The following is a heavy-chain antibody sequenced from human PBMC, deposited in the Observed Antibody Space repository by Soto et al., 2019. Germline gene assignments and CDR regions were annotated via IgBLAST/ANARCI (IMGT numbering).Heavy chain of an antibody. CDR1: GGTFSSYA. CDR3: AHYDFWSGYTTGYYYGMEV. D-gene: IGHD3-3*01. V-gene: IGHV1-69*13. J-gene: IGHJ6*02. CDR2: IIPIFGTA. Sequence: SVKVSCKASGGTFSSYAISWVRQAPGQGLEWMGGIIPIFGTANYAQKFQGRVTITADESTSTAYMELSSLRSEDTAVYYCAHYDFWSGYTTGYYYGMEVWGQGTAVTLSS.